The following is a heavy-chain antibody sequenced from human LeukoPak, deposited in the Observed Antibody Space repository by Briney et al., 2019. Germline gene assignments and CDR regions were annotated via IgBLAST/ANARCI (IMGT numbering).Heavy chain of an antibody. V-gene: IGHV4-39*01. J-gene: IGHJ5*02. Sequence: PSETLSLTCTVSGGSITSSSYYWGWIRQPPGKGLEWIGSIYYSGSTYFNPSLKSRVTISVDTSQNQFSLKLSSVTAADTAVYYCASGAYYYGSGTPRWFDPWGQGTLVTVSS. CDR1: GGSITSSSYY. CDR2: IYYSGST. CDR3: ASGAYYYGSGTPRWFDP. D-gene: IGHD3-10*01.